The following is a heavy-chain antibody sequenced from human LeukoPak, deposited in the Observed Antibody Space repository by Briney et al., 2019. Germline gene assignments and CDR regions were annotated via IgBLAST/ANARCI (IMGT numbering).Heavy chain of an antibody. CDR3: ARGAEGWNY. CDR1: GFTFSSYD. D-gene: IGHD1-26*01. CDR2: IGKSGQT. V-gene: IGHV3-13*01. Sequence: GGSLRLSCAASGFTFSSYDMNWVRQVPGKGLEWVSGIGKSGQTYYAGSVKGRFTISRENAKNSLYLQMNDLRAGDTAVYYCARGAEGWNYWGQGTLVTVSS. J-gene: IGHJ4*02.